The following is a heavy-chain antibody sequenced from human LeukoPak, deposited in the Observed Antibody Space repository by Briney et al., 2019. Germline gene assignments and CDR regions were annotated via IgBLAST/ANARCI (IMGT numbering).Heavy chain of an antibody. CDR3: ARDLPPGSSGWYLGY. V-gene: IGHV3-48*02. J-gene: IGHJ4*02. D-gene: IGHD6-19*01. Sequence: GGSLRLSCAASGFTFSSYSMNWVRQAPGEGLEWVSYISSSSRTIYYADSVKGRFTISRDNAKNSLYLQMNSLRDEDTGVYYCARDLPPGSSGWYLGYWGQGTLVTVSS. CDR2: ISSSSRTI. CDR1: GFTFSSYS.